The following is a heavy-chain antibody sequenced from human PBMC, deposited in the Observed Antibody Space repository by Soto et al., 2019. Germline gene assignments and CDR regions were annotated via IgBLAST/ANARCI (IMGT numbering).Heavy chain of an antibody. CDR3: AKDMSPRENYYGMDV. V-gene: IGHV3-43*01. CDR1: GFTLDDYT. J-gene: IGHJ6*02. Sequence: GSLRLSCAASGFTLDDYTMHWVRQAPGKGLEWVSLISWDGGSTYYADSVKGRFTISRDNSKNSLYLQMNSLRTEDTALYYCAKDMSPRENYYGMDVWGQGTTVTVSS. CDR2: ISWDGGST.